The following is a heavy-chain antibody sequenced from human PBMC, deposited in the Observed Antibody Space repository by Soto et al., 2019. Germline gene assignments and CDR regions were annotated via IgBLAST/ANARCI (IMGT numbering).Heavy chain of an antibody. CDR2: IYYSGST. Sequence: QLQLQESGPGLVKPSETLSLTCTVSGGSISSSSYYWGWIRQPPGKGLEWIGSIYYSGSTYYNPSLKSRVTISVDTSKNQFSLKLSSVTAADTAVYYCARQGSGWYVGPYYFDYWGQGTLVTVSS. J-gene: IGHJ4*02. V-gene: IGHV4-39*01. D-gene: IGHD6-19*01. CDR3: ARQGSGWYVGPYYFDY. CDR1: GGSISSSSYY.